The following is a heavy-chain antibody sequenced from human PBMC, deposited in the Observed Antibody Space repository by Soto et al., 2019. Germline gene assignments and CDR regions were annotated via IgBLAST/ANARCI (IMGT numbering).Heavy chain of an antibody. D-gene: IGHD6-13*01. J-gene: IGHJ4*02. CDR3: AKDQLANTGGIAAAGFDY. CDR1: GFTFSSYA. CDR2: ISGSGGST. V-gene: IGHV3-23*01. Sequence: EVELLESGGGLVQPGGSLRLSCAASGFTFSSYAMSWVRQAPGKGLEWVSAISGSGGSTYYADSVKGRFTISRDNSKNTLYLHMNSLRAEDTAVYYCAKDQLANTGGIAAAGFDYWGQGTLVTVSS.